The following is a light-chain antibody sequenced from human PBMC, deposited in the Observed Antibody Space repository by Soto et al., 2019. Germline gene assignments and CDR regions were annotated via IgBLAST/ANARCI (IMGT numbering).Light chain of an antibody. CDR1: QSVSSN. CDR3: QQYKSYPLT. CDR2: GAS. V-gene: IGKV3D-15*01. Sequence: EIVMTQSPATLSVSPGERATLSCRASQSVSSNLAWYQQKPGQAPRLLIYGASTRATGIPDRFSGSGSGTEFTLTISSVQPDDFATYYCQQYKSYPLTFGGGTKV. J-gene: IGKJ4*01.